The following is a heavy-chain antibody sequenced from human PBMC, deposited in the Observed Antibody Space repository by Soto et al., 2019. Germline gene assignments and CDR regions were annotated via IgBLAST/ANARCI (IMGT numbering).Heavy chain of an antibody. CDR1: GYTFSMSG. CDR3: ARDGLRPYYYFVMDV. V-gene: IGHV1-18*01. J-gene: IGHJ6*02. Sequence: QVQLVQSGAEVKKPGASVKVSCKSSGYTFSMSGISWVRQAPGQGLEWMGWISGYNGKTNYEQTFQYRVTMTTDTSTNTAVIYLRSLRSDDTVVYYCARDGLRPYYYFVMDVWGQGTTVTVSS. CDR2: ISGYNGKT.